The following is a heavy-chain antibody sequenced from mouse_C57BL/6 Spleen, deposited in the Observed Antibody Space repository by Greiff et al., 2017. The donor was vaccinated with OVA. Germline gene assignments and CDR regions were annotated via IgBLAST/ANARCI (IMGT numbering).Heavy chain of an antibody. CDR3: ARDGSSGVGAY. CDR1: GFTFSSYA. Sequence: EVKLMESGGGLVKPGGSLKLSCAASGFTFSSYAMSWVRQTPEKRLEWVATISDGGSYTYYPDNVKGRFTISRDNAKNNLYLQMSHLKSEDTAMYYCARDGSSGVGAYWGQGTLVTVSA. CDR2: ISDGGSYT. V-gene: IGHV5-4*01. J-gene: IGHJ3*01. D-gene: IGHD3-1*01.